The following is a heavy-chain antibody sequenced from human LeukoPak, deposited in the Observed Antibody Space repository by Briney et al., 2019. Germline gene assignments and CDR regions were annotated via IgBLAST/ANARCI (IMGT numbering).Heavy chain of an antibody. CDR3: AREAVRGSGSYSNY. J-gene: IGHJ4*02. CDR1: GYAFSGYY. D-gene: IGHD3-10*01. V-gene: IGHV1-2*02. Sequence: ASVKVSCKASGYAFSGYYMHWVRQAPGQGLEWMGWIDPNNGGPSYAQRFQGRVTLTSDTSVSTAYMELNRLTSDDTAVYYCAREAVRGSGSYSNYWGQGTLVTVSS. CDR2: IDPNNGGP.